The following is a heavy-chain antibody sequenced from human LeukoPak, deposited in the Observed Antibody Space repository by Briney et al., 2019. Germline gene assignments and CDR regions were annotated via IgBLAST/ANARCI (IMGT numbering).Heavy chain of an antibody. J-gene: IGHJ5*02. CDR2: ISDSGHRT. Sequence: GGSLRLSCAASGFNFSDYVMGWVRQAPGKGLEWVSGISDSGHRTYYADSVKGRFTISRDNSKNTLYLQMNSLRAEDTAVYYCARGAGGAGWFDPWGQATLVTVSS. CDR3: ARGAGGAGWFDP. D-gene: IGHD4/OR15-4a*01. CDR1: GFNFSDYV. V-gene: IGHV3-23*01.